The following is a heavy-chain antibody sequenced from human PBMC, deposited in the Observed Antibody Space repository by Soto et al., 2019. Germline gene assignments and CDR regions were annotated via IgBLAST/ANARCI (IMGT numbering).Heavy chain of an antibody. D-gene: IGHD3-9*01. CDR3: ARVYLRDAFDI. CDR1: GYTFTSYY. CDR2: ISPSFFST. J-gene: IGHJ3*02. Sequence: ASVKVSCKASGYTFTSYYMHLVRQAPVQVLEWIVIISPSFFSTSYSQKFQGRVTMTRDASTITFDIELSSLSSEDAAVYYCARVYLRDAFDIWGQGTMVTVSS. V-gene: IGHV1-46*03.